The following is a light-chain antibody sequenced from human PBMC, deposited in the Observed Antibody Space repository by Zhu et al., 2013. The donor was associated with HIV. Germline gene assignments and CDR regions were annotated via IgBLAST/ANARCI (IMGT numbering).Light chain of an antibody. Sequence: DIQMTQSPSAVSASVGDRVTITCRASHDIINYLAWFQQRPGKVPKRLIFAASSLHDGVPSRFSGSGSGTEFTLTITSLQPEDFATYYCQQYDSYPWSFGQGTNVEIK. V-gene: IGKV1-17*03. CDR2: AAS. CDR3: QQYDSYPWS. J-gene: IGKJ1*01. CDR1: HDIINY.